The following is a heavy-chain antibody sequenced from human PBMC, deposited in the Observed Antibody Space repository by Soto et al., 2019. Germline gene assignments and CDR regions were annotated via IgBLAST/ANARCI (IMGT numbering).Heavy chain of an antibody. V-gene: IGHV4-31*03. D-gene: IGHD1-26*01. CDR2: IYYSGST. CDR1: GGSISSGGYY. J-gene: IGHJ4*02. CDR3: ARAKWELLLVFDY. Sequence: SETLSLTCTVSGGSISSGGYYWSWIRQHPGRGLEWIGYIYYSGSTYYNPSLKSRVTISVDTSKNQFSLKLSSVTAADTAVYYCARAKWELLLVFDYWGQGTLVTVSS.